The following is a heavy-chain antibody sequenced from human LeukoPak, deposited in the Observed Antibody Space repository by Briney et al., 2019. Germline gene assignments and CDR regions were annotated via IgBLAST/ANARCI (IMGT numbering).Heavy chain of an antibody. CDR1: GFTFSNYW. Sequence: PGGSLRLSCAASGFTFSNYWMSWVRQTPGKGLEWVANIKHDGTDKYYLDSVKGRFTLSRDNSKNSLYLQMNSLRAEDTAVYYCATQLELRIFDYWGQGTLVTVSS. V-gene: IGHV3-7*01. CDR2: IKHDGTDK. D-gene: IGHD1-7*01. CDR3: ATQLELRIFDY. J-gene: IGHJ4*02.